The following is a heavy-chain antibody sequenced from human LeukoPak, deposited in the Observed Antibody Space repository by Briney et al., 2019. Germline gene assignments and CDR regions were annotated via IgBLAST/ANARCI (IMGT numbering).Heavy chain of an antibody. CDR2: INWDGGST. D-gene: IGHD2-21*02. CDR1: GFTFADYG. Sequence: RAGRSLRPSGRAPGFTFADYGMSWVRQAPGKGRGWGSGINWDGGSTTYADSVKGRFTISRDNGKTSLYLQMNSLRAEDTAFYYCARGRGLNFVVVAAIFENCGQRTLVSVSS. J-gene: IGHJ4*02. V-gene: IGHV3-20*04. CDR3: ARGRGLNFVVVAAIFEN.